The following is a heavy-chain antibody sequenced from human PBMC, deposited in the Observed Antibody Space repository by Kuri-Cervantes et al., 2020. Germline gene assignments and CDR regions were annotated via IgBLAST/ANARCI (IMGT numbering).Heavy chain of an antibody. CDR2: IYSGGST. J-gene: IGHJ6*02. V-gene: IGHV3-53*01. CDR1: GFTVSSDY. CDR3: ARDIFGTYYYGMDV. Sequence: GESLKISCTASGFTVSSDYMKWVRQAPGKGLEWVSVIYSGGSTHSADSVKGRFTISRDNAKNSLYLQMNSLRDEDTAVYYCARDIFGTYYYGMDVWGQGTTVTVSS. D-gene: IGHD3-3*01.